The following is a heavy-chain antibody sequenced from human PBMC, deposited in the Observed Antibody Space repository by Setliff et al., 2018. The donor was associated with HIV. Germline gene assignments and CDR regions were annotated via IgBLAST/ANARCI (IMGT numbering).Heavy chain of an antibody. J-gene: IGHJ2*01. CDR1: GDSIGDYY. Sequence: PSETLSLTCTVSGDSIGDYYWNWIRQPAGKGLEWIGRVYASAYSNYNPSLKSRVTMSVDTSQNQFSLKLRSVNAADTAVYYCARDWVTRPNYYVSGSPWYFDFWGRGILVTVSS. CDR2: VYASAYS. D-gene: IGHD3-10*01. V-gene: IGHV4-4*07. CDR3: ARDWVTRPNYYVSGSPWYFDF.